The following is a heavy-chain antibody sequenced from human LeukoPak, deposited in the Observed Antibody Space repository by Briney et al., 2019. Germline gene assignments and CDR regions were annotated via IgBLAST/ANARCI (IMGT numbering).Heavy chain of an antibody. V-gene: IGHV3-21*04. CDR3: ARERVTTTSFDY. Sequence: PGGSLRLSCAASGFTFSSYSMNWVRQAPGKGLEWVSSISSSSSYIYYADSVKGRFTISREDSKNTLYLQMNSLRPEDTAVYYCARERVTTTSFDYWGQGVLVTVSS. CDR1: GFTFSSYS. CDR2: ISSSSSYI. J-gene: IGHJ4*02. D-gene: IGHD2/OR15-2a*01.